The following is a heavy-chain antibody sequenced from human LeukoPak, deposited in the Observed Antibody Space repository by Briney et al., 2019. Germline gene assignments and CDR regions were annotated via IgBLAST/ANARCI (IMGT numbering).Heavy chain of an antibody. Sequence: PGGSLRLSGAASGFTFSSYAMHWVRQAPGKGLEWVAVISYDGSNKYYADSVKGRFTISRDNSKNTLYLQMNSLRAEDTAVYYCARDSNYAWYYFDYWGQGTLVTVSS. D-gene: IGHD1-7*01. CDR3: ARDSNYAWYYFDY. V-gene: IGHV3-30*04. CDR1: GFTFSSYA. J-gene: IGHJ4*02. CDR2: ISYDGSNK.